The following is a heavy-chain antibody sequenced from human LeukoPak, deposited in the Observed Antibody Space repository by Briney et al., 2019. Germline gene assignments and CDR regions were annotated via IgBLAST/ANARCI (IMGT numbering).Heavy chain of an antibody. CDR2: INPNSGGT. V-gene: IGHV1-2*06. J-gene: IGHJ5*02. Sequence: ASVKLSCTASGSTFTGYYMHWVRQAPGQGLEWMGRINPNSGGTNYAQKFQGRVTMTRDTSISTAYMGLSRLRSDDTAVYYCARDRGSGSYEFDPWGQGTLVTVSS. D-gene: IGHD1-26*01. CDR1: GSTFTGYY. CDR3: ARDRGSGSYEFDP.